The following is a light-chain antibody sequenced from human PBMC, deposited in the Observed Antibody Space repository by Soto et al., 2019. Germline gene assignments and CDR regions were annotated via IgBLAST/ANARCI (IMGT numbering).Light chain of an antibody. CDR3: QQSYSSPLT. V-gene: IGKV1-39*01. CDR2: AAS. Sequence: DIQMTQSPSSLSVSVGDRVTITCRASQSISSYLNWYQQTPGKAPKLLIYAASSLQSGVPTRFSGSRSGTDFTLTVSGLQPEDFAIYYCQQSYSSPLTFGGGTKVEIK. J-gene: IGKJ4*01. CDR1: QSISSY.